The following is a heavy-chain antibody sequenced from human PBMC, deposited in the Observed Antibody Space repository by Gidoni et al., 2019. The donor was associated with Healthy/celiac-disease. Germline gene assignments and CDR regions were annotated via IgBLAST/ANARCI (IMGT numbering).Heavy chain of an antibody. D-gene: IGHD2-21*02. CDR3: AHFDLGVTAINDAFDI. J-gene: IGHJ3*02. Sequence: QITLKESGPTLVKPTQTLTLTCTFSGFSLSTSGVGVGWIRQPPGKALEWLALIYWNDDKRYSPSLKSRLTITKDTSKNQVVLTMTNMDPVDTATYYCAHFDLGVTAINDAFDIWGQGTMVTVSS. CDR2: IYWNDDK. V-gene: IGHV2-5*01. CDR1: GFSLSTSGVG.